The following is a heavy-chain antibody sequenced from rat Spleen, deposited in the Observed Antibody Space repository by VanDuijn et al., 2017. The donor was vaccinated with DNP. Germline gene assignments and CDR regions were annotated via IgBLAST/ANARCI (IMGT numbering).Heavy chain of an antibody. CDR3: ASLLLQWGY. Sequence: QVQLKESGPGLVQPSQTLSLTCTVSGFSLTGNNVHWVRQPPGKGLEWMGRRRYDGDTYYNSALKSRLSISRYTSKNQVFLKMNSLQTYETVIYYCASLLLQWGYWGQGVMVTVSS. D-gene: IGHD1-1*01. CDR1: GFSLTGNN. CDR2: RRYDGDT. J-gene: IGHJ2*01. V-gene: IGHV2-63*01.